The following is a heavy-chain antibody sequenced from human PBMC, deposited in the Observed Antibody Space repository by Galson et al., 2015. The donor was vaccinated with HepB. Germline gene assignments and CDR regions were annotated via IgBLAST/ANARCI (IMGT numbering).Heavy chain of an antibody. J-gene: IGHJ4*02. CDR2: IDPSDSYT. V-gene: IGHV5-10-1*01. D-gene: IGHD3-9*01. Sequence: QSGAEVKKPGESLRISCKGSGYSFTSYWISWVRQMPGKGLEWMGRIDPSDSYTNYSPSFQGHVTISADKSISTAYLQWSSLKASDTAMYYCAIDILTGYSLSRRNYVDYWGQGTLVTVSS. CDR1: GYSFTSYW. CDR3: AIDILTGYSLSRRNYVDY.